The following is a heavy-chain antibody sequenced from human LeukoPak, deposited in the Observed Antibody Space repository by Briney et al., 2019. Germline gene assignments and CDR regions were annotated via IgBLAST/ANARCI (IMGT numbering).Heavy chain of an antibody. D-gene: IGHD3-9*01. V-gene: IGHV4-59*08. CDR3: ARAHYDILTGYSTLDY. Sequence: SETLSLTCTVSGGSISSYYWSWIRQPPGKGLEWIGYIYYSGSTYYNPSLKSRVTISVDTSKNQFSLKLSSVTAADTAVYYCARAHYDILTGYSTLDYWGQGTLVTVSS. CDR1: GGSISSYY. J-gene: IGHJ4*02. CDR2: IYYSGST.